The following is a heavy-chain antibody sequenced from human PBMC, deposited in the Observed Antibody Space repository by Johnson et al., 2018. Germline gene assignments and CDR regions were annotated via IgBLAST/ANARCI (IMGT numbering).Heavy chain of an antibody. CDR3: ATESRPPSDYVWGTNRWFPFDI. V-gene: IGHV1-24*01. CDR2: LDPEDGET. D-gene: IGHD3-16*02. CDR1: GDTLKGTS. J-gene: IGHJ3*02. Sequence: QAQLVQSGAEVKKPGASVKVSCKVSGDTLKGTSIHWVRQAPGKGPEWMGGLDPEDGETIYTQRLQGRVSMTEDKSTDTAYMELSSLRSEDTAVYYRATESRPPSDYVWGTNRWFPFDIWGQGTMVTVSS.